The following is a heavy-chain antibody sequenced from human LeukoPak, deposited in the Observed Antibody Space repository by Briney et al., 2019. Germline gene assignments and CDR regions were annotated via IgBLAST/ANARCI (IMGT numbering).Heavy chain of an antibody. CDR3: ARDQLYFFDSSGFDF. J-gene: IGHJ4*02. CDR2: IGYKGDT. D-gene: IGHD3-22*01. V-gene: IGHV1-18*01. Sequence: ASVKVSCKVSGYTLTELSMHWVRQAPGQGLEWMGWIGYKGDTNYEDNFKGRVTMTIDTYTRTAYLELRSLKSDDTAVYYCARDQLYFFDSSGFDFWGQGTLVTVSS. CDR1: GYTLTELS.